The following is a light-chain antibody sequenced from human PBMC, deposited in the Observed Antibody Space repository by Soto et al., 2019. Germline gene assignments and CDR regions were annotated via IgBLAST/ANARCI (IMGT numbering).Light chain of an antibody. CDR2: GAS. V-gene: IGKV3-20*01. CDR1: QSVRSSY. J-gene: IGKJ5*01. CDR3: QQYGTSPVT. Sequence: EIVWTQSPGTLSLSPGARATLSCRASQSVRSSYLAWYQQKPGQAPRLLIYGASSRATGIADRFSGSGSGTDFTLTISRLEPEDFAVYYCQQYGTSPVTFGQGTRLEIK.